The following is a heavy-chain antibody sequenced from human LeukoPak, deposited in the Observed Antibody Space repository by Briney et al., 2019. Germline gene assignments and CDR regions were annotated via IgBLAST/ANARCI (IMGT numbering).Heavy chain of an antibody. V-gene: IGHV3-49*04. Sequence: PGRSLRLSCTASGFTFGDYAMSWVRQAPGKGLEWVGFIRSKAYGGTTEYAASVKGRFTISRDDSKSIAYLQMNSLKTEDTAVYYCVGEYSSGWYYWFDPWGQGTLVTVSS. CDR2: IRSKAYGGTT. D-gene: IGHD6-19*01. CDR1: GFTFGDYA. J-gene: IGHJ5*02. CDR3: VGEYSSGWYYWFDP.